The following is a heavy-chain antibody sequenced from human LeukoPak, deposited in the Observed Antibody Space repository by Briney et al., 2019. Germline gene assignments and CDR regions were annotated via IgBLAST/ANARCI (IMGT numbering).Heavy chain of an antibody. CDR2: INPNSGGT. J-gene: IGHJ3*02. Sequence: ASVKVSCKASGYTFTSYDINWVRQATGQGLEWMGWINPNSGGTNYAQKFQGRVTMTRDTSISTAYMELSRLRSDDTAVYYCARDHSLLWFGETPDAFDIWGQGTMVTVSS. CDR3: ARDHSLLWFGETPDAFDI. D-gene: IGHD3-10*01. CDR1: GYTFTSYD. V-gene: IGHV1-2*02.